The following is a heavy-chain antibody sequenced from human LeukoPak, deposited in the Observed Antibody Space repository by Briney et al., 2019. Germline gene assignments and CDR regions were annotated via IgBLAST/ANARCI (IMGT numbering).Heavy chain of an antibody. CDR2: ISSSSSYI. D-gene: IGHD5-24*01. V-gene: IGHV3-21*01. CDR3: ARDPKRWLQFGPQSFDP. Sequence: GGSLRLSCAASGFTFSNTMNWVRQAPGKGLEWVSSISSSSSYIYYADSVKGRFTISRDNAKNSLYLQMNSLRAEDTAVYYCARDPKRWLQFGPQSFDPWGQGTLVTVSS. CDR1: GFTFSNT. J-gene: IGHJ5*02.